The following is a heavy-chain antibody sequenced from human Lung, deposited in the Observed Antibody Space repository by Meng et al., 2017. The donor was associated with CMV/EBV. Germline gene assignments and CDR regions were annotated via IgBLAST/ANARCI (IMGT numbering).Heavy chain of an antibody. D-gene: IGHD1-26*01. V-gene: IGHV1-18*01. CDR3: ARVEVGITSGDY. J-gene: IGHJ4*02. CDR1: GYTFTNYG. Sequence: QAQLVQFGGEVKKPGASVKVSVKASGYTFTNYGITWVRQAPGQGLEWMGWINAYNGDTNYAQTLQGRVTMTTDTSTSTAYMELRSLRSDDTAVYYCARVEVGITSGDYWGQGTLVTVSS. CDR2: INAYNGDT.